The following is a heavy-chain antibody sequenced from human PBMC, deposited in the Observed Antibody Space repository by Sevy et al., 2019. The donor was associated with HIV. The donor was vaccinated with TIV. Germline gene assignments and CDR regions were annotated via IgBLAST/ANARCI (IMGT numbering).Heavy chain of an antibody. CDR2: ISSSSTI. V-gene: IGHV3-48*02. J-gene: IGHJ4*02. CDR3: ARDGSGYGTYYFDY. D-gene: IGHD3-3*01. CDR1: GFTFSSYS. Sequence: GGSLRLSCAASGFTFSSYSMNWVRQAPGKGLEWVSYISSSSTIYYADSVKGRFTISRGNAKNSLYLQMNSLRDEDTAVYYCARDGSGYGTYYFDYWGQGTLVTVSS.